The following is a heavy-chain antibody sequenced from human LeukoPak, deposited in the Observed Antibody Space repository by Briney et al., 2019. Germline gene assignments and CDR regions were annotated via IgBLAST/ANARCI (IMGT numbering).Heavy chain of an antibody. J-gene: IGHJ4*02. V-gene: IGHV3-23*01. CDR1: GFTFSSYA. CDR3: AKGNAKAAAGSVVDY. CDR2: ISGSGGTT. D-gene: IGHD6-13*01. Sequence: PGGSLRLSCAASGFTFSSYAMSWVRQAPGKGLEWVSSISGSGGTTYYADSVKGRFTISRDNSKNTLYLQMNSLRPDDMAVYYCAKGNAKAAAGSVVDYWRQGTLVTVSS.